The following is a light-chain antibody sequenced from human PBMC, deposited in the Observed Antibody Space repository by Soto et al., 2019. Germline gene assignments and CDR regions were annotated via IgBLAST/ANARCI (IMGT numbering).Light chain of an antibody. CDR1: QSVSGY. CDR2: DAS. CDR3: QHYGSSSWT. Sequence: DIVLTQSQVTLSLYPVERATLSCRASQSVSGYLVWYQQKPGQAPRLLIYDASTRAAGIPARFIGSGSGTDFTLSISRLEPEDFAVYYCQHYGSSSWTFGQGTEVDIK. V-gene: IGKV3-20*01. J-gene: IGKJ1*01.